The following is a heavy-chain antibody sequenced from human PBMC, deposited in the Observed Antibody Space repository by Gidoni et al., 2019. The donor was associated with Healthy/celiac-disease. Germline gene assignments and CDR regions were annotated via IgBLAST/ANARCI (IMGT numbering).Heavy chain of an antibody. V-gene: IGHV3-49*02. D-gene: IGHD3-10*01. Sequence: PGKGLEWVGFIRSKAYGGTTEYAASVKGRFTISRDDSKSIAYLQMNSLKTEDTAVYYCTRDEFGELNYYYYYYGMDVWGQGTTVTVSS. J-gene: IGHJ6*02. CDR2: IRSKAYGGTT. CDR3: TRDEFGELNYYYYYYGMDV.